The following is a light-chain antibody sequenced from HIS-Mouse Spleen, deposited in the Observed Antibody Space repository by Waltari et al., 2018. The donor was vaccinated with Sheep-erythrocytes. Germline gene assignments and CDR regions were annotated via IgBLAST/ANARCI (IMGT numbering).Light chain of an antibody. Sequence: QSALTQPASVSGSPGPSLTISCTGPSSDVGSYNLVSWYQQHPGKAPKLMIYEGSKRPSGVSNRFSGSKSGNTASLTISGLQAEDEADYYCCSYAGSSTPWVFGGGTKLTVL. CDR2: EGS. CDR1: SSDVGSYNL. V-gene: IGLV2-23*01. CDR3: CSYAGSSTPWV. J-gene: IGLJ3*02.